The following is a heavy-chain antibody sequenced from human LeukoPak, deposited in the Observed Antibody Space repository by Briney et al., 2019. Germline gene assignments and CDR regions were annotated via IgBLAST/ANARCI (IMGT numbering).Heavy chain of an antibody. D-gene: IGHD5-12*01. CDR3: ARGQLGDSGYDWCLDF. CDR1: EFSFSDYY. V-gene: IGHV3-11*01. CDR2: ISGSGGSI. Sequence: GGSLRLSCAASEFSFSDYYMSRVRQAPGKGLEWVSYISGSGGSIYYADSVKGRFTVSRDNAKNSLYLQINSLRAEDTAIYYCARGQLGDSGYDWCLDFWGQGTLVTVSS. J-gene: IGHJ4*02.